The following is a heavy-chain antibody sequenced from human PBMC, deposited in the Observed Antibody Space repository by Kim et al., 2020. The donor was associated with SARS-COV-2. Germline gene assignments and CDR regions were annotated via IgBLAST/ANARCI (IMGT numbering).Heavy chain of an antibody. J-gene: IGHJ2*01. D-gene: IGHD7-27*01. CDR2: ITGGGSR. CDR1: GFRFSSYA. V-gene: IGHV3-23*01. Sequence: GGSLRLSCAASGFRFSSYAMAWVRQAPGKGLEFIAGITGGGSRDYEESMNGRLTISRDNSKNTVLLEVNSLRVEDTAVYYCVKDKISGDGYWYFDVWGRGTLVTVSS. CDR3: VKDKISGDGYWYFDV.